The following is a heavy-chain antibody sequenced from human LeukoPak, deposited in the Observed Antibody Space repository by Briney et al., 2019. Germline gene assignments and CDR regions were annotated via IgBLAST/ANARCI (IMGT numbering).Heavy chain of an antibody. D-gene: IGHD6-13*01. CDR3: AVEGGQQLVRAHY. CDR2: INHHGST. Sequence: SETLSLTCAVYDGSFNGSFSGYFWSWIRQPPGKGLEWIGEINHHGSTNYNPSLKSRVTISLDTSKKQFSLTLISVTAAGTAVYYCAVEGGQQLVRAHYWGQGTLVTVSS. CDR1: DGSFNGSFSGYF. V-gene: IGHV4-34*01. J-gene: IGHJ4*02.